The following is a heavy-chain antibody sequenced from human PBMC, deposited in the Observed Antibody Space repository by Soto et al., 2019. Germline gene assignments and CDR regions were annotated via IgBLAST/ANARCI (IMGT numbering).Heavy chain of an antibody. CDR3: AQRHIGYSSSQVWFAP. J-gene: IGHJ5*02. CDR1: GFSLSTSGVG. D-gene: IGHD6-13*01. Sequence: SGPTLVNPTQTLTLTCTFSGFSLSTSGVGVGWIRQPPGKALEWLALIYWNDDKRYSPSLKSRLTITKDTSKNKVVLTMTNMDPVDTATYYCAQRHIGYSSSQVWFAPWGQGTLVSVSA. V-gene: IGHV2-5*01. CDR2: IYWNDDK.